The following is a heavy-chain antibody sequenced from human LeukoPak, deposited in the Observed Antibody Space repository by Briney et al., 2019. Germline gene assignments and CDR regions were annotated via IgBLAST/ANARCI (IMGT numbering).Heavy chain of an antibody. CDR2: ISTSGDNT. Sequence: ETLSLTCTVSGGSISSGGYYWSWVRQAPGKGLEWVSAISTSGDNTHYADSVKGRFTISRDNSKKTLYLQMNSLRAEDTAIYYCAKDRGLEWELTDAFDIWGQGTVVTVSS. CDR1: GGSISSGGYY. J-gene: IGHJ3*02. CDR3: AKDRGLEWELTDAFDI. V-gene: IGHV3-23*01. D-gene: IGHD1-26*01.